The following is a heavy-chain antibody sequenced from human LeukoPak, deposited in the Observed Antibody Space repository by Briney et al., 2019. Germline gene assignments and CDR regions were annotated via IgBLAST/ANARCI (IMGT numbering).Heavy chain of an antibody. Sequence: GGSLRLSWAASGFTFSSYAMHWVRQAPGKGLEWVAVISYDGSNKYYADSVKGRFTISRDNSKNTLYLQMNSLRAEDTAVYYCARDVAAAGTRWFDPWGQGTLVTVSS. CDR3: ARDVAAAGTRWFDP. D-gene: IGHD6-13*01. J-gene: IGHJ5*02. CDR1: GFTFSSYA. CDR2: ISYDGSNK. V-gene: IGHV3-30*04.